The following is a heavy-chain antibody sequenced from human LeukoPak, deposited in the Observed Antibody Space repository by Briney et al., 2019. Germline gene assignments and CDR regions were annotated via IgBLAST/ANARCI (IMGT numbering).Heavy chain of an antibody. CDR2: INHSGST. V-gene: IGHV4-34*01. J-gene: IGHJ5*02. Sequence: PSETLSLTYAVYGGSFSGYYWSWIRQPPGKGLEWIGEINHSGSTNYNPSLKSRVTISVDTSKNQFSLKLSSVTAADTAVYYCARGLGEQEPTTVTNPNWFDPWGQGTLVTVSS. D-gene: IGHD4-4*01. CDR1: GGSFSGYY. CDR3: ARGLGEQEPTTVTNPNWFDP.